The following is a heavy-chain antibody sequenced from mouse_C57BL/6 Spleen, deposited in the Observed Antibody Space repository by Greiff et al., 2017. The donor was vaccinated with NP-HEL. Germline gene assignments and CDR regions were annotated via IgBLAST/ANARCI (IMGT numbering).Heavy chain of an antibody. V-gene: IGHV3-6*01. Sequence: ESGPGLVKPSQSLSLTCSVTGYSITSGYYWNWIRQFPGNKLEWMGYISYDGSNNYNPSLKNRISITRDTSKNQFFLKLNSVTTEDTATYYCARDYGNYAGFAYWGQGTLVTVSA. CDR2: ISYDGSN. J-gene: IGHJ3*01. D-gene: IGHD2-1*01. CDR1: GYSITSGYY. CDR3: ARDYGNYAGFAY.